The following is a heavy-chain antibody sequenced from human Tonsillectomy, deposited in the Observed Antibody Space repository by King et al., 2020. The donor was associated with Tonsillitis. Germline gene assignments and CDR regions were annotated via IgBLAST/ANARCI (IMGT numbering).Heavy chain of an antibody. V-gene: IGHV3-30-3*01. D-gene: IGHD1-26*01. J-gene: IGHJ4*02. CDR2: ISYDGSNK. CDR3: ARDRSIVGATLIDY. Sequence: VQLVESGGGVVQPGRSLRLSCAASGFTFSSFALHWVLQAPGKGLEWGAVISYDGSNKYYADSGKGRFTISRDNSKNTLYLQMNSLGAEDTAVFYCARDRSIVGATLIDYWGQGTLVTVSS. CDR1: GFTFSSFA.